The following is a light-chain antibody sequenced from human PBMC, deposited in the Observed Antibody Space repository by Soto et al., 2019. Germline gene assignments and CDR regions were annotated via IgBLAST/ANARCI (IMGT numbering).Light chain of an antibody. CDR2: AAS. V-gene: IGKV3-15*01. CDR1: QSISSN. Sequence: EIVMTQSPATLSVSPGERATLSCRASQSISSNLAWYQQQPGQAPRLLIYAASTRATGIPARFSGSGSGTEFTLTIGSLQSEDFAVYYCQEYNNWPLLTFGGGTKVDIK. CDR3: QEYNNWPLLT. J-gene: IGKJ4*01.